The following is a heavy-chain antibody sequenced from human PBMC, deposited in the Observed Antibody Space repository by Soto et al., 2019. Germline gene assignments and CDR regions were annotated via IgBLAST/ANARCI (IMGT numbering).Heavy chain of an antibody. CDR2: INHSVST. D-gene: IGHD2-8*01. Sequence: PXETLSLHCAVYGGSVSGYYWSGIRQPPGKGLEWIGEINHSVSTNYNPSLKSRVTISVDTSKNQFSLKLSSVTAADTAVYYCARSNWVPMARKYYFDYWGQGTLVTVSS. V-gene: IGHV4-34*01. J-gene: IGHJ4*02. CDR1: GGSVSGYY. CDR3: ARSNWVPMARKYYFDY.